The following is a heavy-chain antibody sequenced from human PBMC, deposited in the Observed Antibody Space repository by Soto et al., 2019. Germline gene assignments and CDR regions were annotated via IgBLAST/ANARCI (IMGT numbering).Heavy chain of an antibody. J-gene: IGHJ3*02. Sequence: QEQLVESGGGVVQPGRALRLSCTASGFIFRTYDMHWVRQAPGKGLEWVAGISFDGKNEFYSESVKGRFTISRDKSKNTLSLQMNGLRVEDTSVYYCSGVEIGAFDIWGQGTKVTVSS. V-gene: IGHV3-30*03. CDR1: GFIFRTYD. CDR3: SGVEIGAFDI. D-gene: IGHD6-19*01. CDR2: ISFDGKNE.